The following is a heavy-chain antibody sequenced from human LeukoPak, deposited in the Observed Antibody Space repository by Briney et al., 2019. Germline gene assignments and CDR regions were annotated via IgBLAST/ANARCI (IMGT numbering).Heavy chain of an antibody. D-gene: IGHD3-22*01. CDR3: AKDPPYYYDSSGYSDFDY. J-gene: IGHJ4*02. CDR2: ISGSGGST. CDR1: GFTFSDYY. V-gene: IGHV3-23*01. Sequence: HTGGSLRLSCAASGFTFSDYYMSWVRQAPGKGLEWVSAISGSGGSTYYADSVKGRFTISRDNSKNTLYLQMNSLRAEDTAVYYCAKDPPYYYDSSGYSDFDYWGQGTLVTVSS.